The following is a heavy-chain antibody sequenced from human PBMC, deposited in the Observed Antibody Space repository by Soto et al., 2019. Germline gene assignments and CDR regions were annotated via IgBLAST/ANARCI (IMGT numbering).Heavy chain of an antibody. CDR2: INPNSGGT. V-gene: IGHV1-2*04. J-gene: IGHJ6*02. D-gene: IGHD5-18*01. CDR3: ARNVGDSYDKYYYYYGMDV. Sequence: QVQLVQSGAEVKKPGASVKVSCKASGYTFTGYYMHWVRQAPGQGLEWMGWINPNSGGTNYAQKFQGWVTMTRDTAISTAYMELSRLRSDDTAVYYCARNVGDSYDKYYYYYGMDVWGQGTTVTVSS. CDR1: GYTFTGYY.